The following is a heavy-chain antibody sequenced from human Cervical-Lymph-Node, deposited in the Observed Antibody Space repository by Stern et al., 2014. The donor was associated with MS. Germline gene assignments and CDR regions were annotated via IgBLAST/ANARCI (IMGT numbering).Heavy chain of an antibody. V-gene: IGHV1-18*01. D-gene: IGHD5-12*01. CDR2: ISTKNGNT. CDR1: GYTFSSCG. Sequence: VQLVESGGEVKQPGASVKVSCKTSGYTFSSCGISWVRQASGQGLEWMGWISTKNGNTNYGKKVQGRVTMTTDTSTNTAYMELRSLRSDDTAVYYCARGADYSDYWGQGTLVTVSS. CDR3: ARGADYSDY. J-gene: IGHJ4*02.